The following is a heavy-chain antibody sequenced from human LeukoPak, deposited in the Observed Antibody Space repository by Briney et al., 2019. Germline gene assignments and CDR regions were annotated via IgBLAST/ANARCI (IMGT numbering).Heavy chain of an antibody. J-gene: IGHJ4*02. V-gene: IGHV3-49*04. CDR3: TQTDMATTRTFDY. D-gene: IGHD5-24*01. CDR1: GFTFGDYA. Sequence: GGSLRLSCTASGFTFGDYAMSWVRQAPGKGLKWVGFIRSKAYGGTTEYAASVKGRFTISRDDSKSIAYLQMNSLKTEDTAVYYCTQTDMATTRTFDYWGQGTLVTVSS. CDR2: IRSKAYGGTT.